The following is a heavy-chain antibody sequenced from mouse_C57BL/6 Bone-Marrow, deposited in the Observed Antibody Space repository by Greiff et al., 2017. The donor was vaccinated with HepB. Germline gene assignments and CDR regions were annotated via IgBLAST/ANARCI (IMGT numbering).Heavy chain of an antibody. J-gene: IGHJ3*01. CDR1: GFTFSDYG. Sequence: DVKLQESGGGLVKPGGSLKLSCAASGFTFSDYGMHWVRQAPEKGLEWVAYISSGSSTIYYADTVKGRFTISRDNAKNTLFLQMTSLRSEDTAMYYCARAAWFAYWGQGTLVTVSA. CDR3: ARAAWFAY. CDR2: ISSGSSTI. V-gene: IGHV5-17*01.